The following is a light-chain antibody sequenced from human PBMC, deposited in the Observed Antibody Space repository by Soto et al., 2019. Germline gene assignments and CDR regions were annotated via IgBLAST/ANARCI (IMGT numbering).Light chain of an antibody. V-gene: IGKV3-15*01. CDR1: QSIRNN. Sequence: ENLMTKSPATLSVSPEVTETHSSWASQSIRNNLAWYQKKPGKAPRLLISDTSTRATSIPARLNGSGYGTELSIAISNMKHEDFAVYYCQQYNTWPLTFGGGTKVDIK. J-gene: IGKJ4*01. CDR3: QQYNTWPLT. CDR2: DTS.